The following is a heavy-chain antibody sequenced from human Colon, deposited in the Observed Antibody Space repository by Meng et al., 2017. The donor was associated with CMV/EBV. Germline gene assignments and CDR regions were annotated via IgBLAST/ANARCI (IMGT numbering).Heavy chain of an antibody. CDR2: IGGGGFNA. J-gene: IGHJ4*02. Sequence: GESLKISCSASGFNFNNYDMSWVRQAPGKGLEWVSSIGGGGFNAYYTEAVKGRFTISRDNSRNTLYLEVSSLRADDTAVYYCARGADYLYFWSGYAYWGQGTLVTVSS. CDR3: ARGADYLYFWSGYAY. D-gene: IGHD3-3*01. V-gene: IGHV3-23*01. CDR1: GFNFNNYD.